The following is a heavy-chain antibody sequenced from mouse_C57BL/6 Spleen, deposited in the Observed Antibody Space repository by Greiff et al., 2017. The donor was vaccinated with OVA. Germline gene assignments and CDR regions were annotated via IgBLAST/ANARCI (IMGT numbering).Heavy chain of an antibody. V-gene: IGHV1-42*01. CDR2: INLSTGGT. D-gene: IGHD1-1*01. CDR1: GYSFTGYY. J-gene: IGHJ4*01. CDR3: ARGDYYGSSQYYYAMDY. Sequence: EVQLQESGPELVKPGASVKISCKASGYSFTGYYMNWVKQSPEKSLEWIGEINLSTGGTTYNQKFKAKATLTVDKSSSTAYMQLKSLTSEDSAVYYCARGDYYGSSQYYYAMDYWGQGTSVTVSS.